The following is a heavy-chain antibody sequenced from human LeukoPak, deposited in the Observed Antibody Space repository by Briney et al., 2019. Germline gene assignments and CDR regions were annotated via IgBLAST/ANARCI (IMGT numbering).Heavy chain of an antibody. CDR3: AKNLYCGGGSCYPSALGMDV. V-gene: IGHV3-23*01. Sequence: GGSLRLSCAASGFTFSSYAMSWVRQAPGKGLEWVSSISGSGNRTYYADSVKGRFTISRDNSKNTLFLQMNSLRAEDTAVYYCAKNLYCGGGSCYPSALGMDVWGRGTTVTVSS. D-gene: IGHD2-15*01. CDR2: ISGSGNRT. CDR1: GFTFSSYA. J-gene: IGHJ6*02.